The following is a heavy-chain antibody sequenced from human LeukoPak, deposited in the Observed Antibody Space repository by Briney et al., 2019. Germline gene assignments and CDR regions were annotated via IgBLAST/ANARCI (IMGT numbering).Heavy chain of an antibody. Sequence: GSLRLSCAASGFTFSSYSINWVRQAPGKGLEWVSSISSSSSYIYYADSVKGRFTISRDNAKNSLYLQMNSLRAEDTAVYYCARDRAAGIFDYWGQGTLVTVSS. CDR2: ISSSSSYI. CDR3: ARDRAAGIFDY. D-gene: IGHD6-25*01. CDR1: GFTFSSYS. J-gene: IGHJ4*02. V-gene: IGHV3-21*01.